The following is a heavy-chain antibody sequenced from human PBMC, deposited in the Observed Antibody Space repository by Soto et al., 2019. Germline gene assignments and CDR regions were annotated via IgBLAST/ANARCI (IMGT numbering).Heavy chain of an antibody. J-gene: IGHJ4*02. CDR1: GGSFSGYY. V-gene: IGHV4-34*01. CDR3: ARVPDY. D-gene: IGHD2-2*01. CDR2: INHSGST. Sequence: PSETLSLTCAVYGGSFSGYYWNWIRQPPGKGLEWIGEINHSGSTNYNPSLKSRVTISVDTSKNQFSLKLSSVTAADTAVYYCARVPDYRGQGILVTVPS.